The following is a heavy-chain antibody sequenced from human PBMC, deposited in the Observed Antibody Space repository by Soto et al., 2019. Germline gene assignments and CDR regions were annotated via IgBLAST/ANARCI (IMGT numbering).Heavy chain of an antibody. CDR1: GFTFSDYA. CDR2: VSHDVRNT. CDR3: AKGGRQWLVTSDFNY. J-gene: IGHJ4*02. D-gene: IGHD6-19*01. Sequence: VQLVESGGGVVQPGRSLRLSCAASGFTFSDYAMHWVRQAPGKGLEWVAVVSHDVRNTHYADSVKGRFTISRDSSKNTVSLEMTSLRAEDTAVYYCAKGGRQWLVTSDFNYWGQGPLVTVSS. V-gene: IGHV3-30*18.